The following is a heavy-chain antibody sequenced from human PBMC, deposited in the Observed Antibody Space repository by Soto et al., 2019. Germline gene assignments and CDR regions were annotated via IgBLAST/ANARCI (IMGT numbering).Heavy chain of an antibody. J-gene: IGHJ6*02. CDR3: ARGHPGFFPLPYYYYYGMDV. V-gene: IGHV4-34*01. CDR1: GGSFSGYY. D-gene: IGHD3-3*01. Sequence: PSETLSLTCAVYGGSFSGYYWSWIRQPPGKGLEWIGEINHSGSTNYNPSLKSRVTISVDTSKNQFSLKLSSVTAADTAVYYCARGHPGFFPLPYYYYYGMDVWGQGTTVTVS. CDR2: INHSGST.